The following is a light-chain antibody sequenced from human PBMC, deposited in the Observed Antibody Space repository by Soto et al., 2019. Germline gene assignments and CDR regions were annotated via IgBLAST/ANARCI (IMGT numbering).Light chain of an antibody. CDR3: CSHAGSSFV. V-gene: IGLV2-11*01. J-gene: IGLJ1*01. CDR2: DVN. Sequence: QSALTQPRSVSGSPGQSVTISCTGTSSDVGGYNFVSWYQQHPGKAPKLIIFDVNVRPSGVPDRFSGSKSGNTASLTISGLQAEDEAAYYCCSHAGSSFVFGTGAKVTVL. CDR1: SSDVGGYNF.